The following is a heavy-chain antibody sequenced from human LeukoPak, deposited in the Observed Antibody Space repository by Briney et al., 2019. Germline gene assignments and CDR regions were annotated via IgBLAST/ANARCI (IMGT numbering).Heavy chain of an antibody. V-gene: IGHV4-59*11. CDR2: IYYSGST. D-gene: IGHD5-24*01. CDR1: GGSISSHY. J-gene: IGHJ3*02. Sequence: PSETLSLTCTVSGGSISSHYWSWIRQSPGKSLEWIGYIYYSGSTNYNPSLKSRVTISVDTSKNQFSLKLSSVTAADTAVYYCARGEMATIEDAFDIWGQGTMVTVSS. CDR3: ARGEMATIEDAFDI.